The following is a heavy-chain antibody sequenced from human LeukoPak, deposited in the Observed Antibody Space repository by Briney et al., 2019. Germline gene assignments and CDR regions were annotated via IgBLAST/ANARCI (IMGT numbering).Heavy chain of an antibody. V-gene: IGHV1-46*01. CDR2: INPSCGST. J-gene: IGHJ4*02. CDR1: GYTFTTYY. CDR3: ARESLAAAGMSANFDY. D-gene: IGHD6-13*01. Sequence: PSVKVSCKASGYTFTTYYMHCVRQAPGQGLEWMGIINPSCGSTSYAQKFQGRVTMTRDMSTSTVYMELSSLRSEDTAVYYCARESLAAAGMSANFDYWGQGTLVTVSS.